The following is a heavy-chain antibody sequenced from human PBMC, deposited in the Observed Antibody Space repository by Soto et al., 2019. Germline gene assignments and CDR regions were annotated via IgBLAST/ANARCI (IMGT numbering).Heavy chain of an antibody. CDR3: VRDTAPRGGRRSLA. CDR1: GVGVSSNSAA. CDR2: TYYRSKWYN. V-gene: IGHV6-1*01. J-gene: IGHJ5*02. D-gene: IGHD2-15*01. Sequence: SQTLSRTCSVSGVGVSSNSAALNWSRQSPFQDLEWLARTYYRSKWYNHYAVSAKNRIHNTPDTSKNLFSLQLNCVSHDDKAVYYCVRDTAPRGGRRSLAWGQATQVTASS.